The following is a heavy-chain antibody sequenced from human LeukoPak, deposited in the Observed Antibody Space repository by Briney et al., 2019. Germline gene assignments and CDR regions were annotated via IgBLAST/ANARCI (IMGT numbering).Heavy chain of an antibody. CDR1: GFTFSNYW. V-gene: IGHV3-7*01. CDR2: VSPDGSAA. CDR3: ARSVDY. J-gene: IGHJ4*02. Sequence: GRSLRLSCEASGFTFSNYWMSWVRQAPGKGLEWVANVSPDGSAAFYVDSVKGRVTVSRDNAKNSLYLQMFSLRAEDTAVYYCARSVDYWGQGTLVTVSS.